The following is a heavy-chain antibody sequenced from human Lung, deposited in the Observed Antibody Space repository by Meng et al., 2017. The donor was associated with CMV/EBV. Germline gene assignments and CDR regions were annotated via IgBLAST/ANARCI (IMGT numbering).Heavy chain of an antibody. CDR2: INPGGSA. CDR1: GESFGAHS. D-gene: IGHD1-20*01. J-gene: IGHJ4*02. Sequence: SLTCTVSGESFGAHSWGWMRQSPGKGLEWIGEINPGGSAKYSPSLVTRVAIWIDTSQSRVSLKLYSVTAADTAMYYCARVRGLTFVDYVGQGTLVTVSS. CDR3: ARVRGLTFVDY. V-gene: IGHV4-34*01.